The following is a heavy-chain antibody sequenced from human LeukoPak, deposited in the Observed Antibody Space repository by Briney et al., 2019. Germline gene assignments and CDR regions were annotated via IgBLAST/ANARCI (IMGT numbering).Heavy chain of an antibody. CDR1: GFTFDDYA. CDR2: ISWNSGSI. V-gene: IGHV3-9*01. J-gene: IGHJ4*02. D-gene: IGHD5-12*01. CDR3: AKGSGYDLRNLHFDY. Sequence: PGGSLRLSCAATGFTFDDYAMHWVRQAPGKGLEWVSGISWNSGSIGYADSVKGRFTISRDNAKNSLYLQMNSLRAEDTALYYCAKGSGYDLRNLHFDYWGQGTLVTVSS.